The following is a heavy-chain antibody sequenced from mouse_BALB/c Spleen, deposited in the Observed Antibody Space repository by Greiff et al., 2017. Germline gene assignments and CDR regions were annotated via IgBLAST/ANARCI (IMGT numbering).Heavy chain of an antibody. D-gene: IGHD2-3*01. V-gene: IGHV1S29*02. Sequence: EVQLQQSGPELVKPGASVKISCKASGYTFTDYNMHWVKQSHGKSLEWIGYIYPYNGGTGYNQKFKSKATLTVDNSSSTAYMELRSLTSEDSAVYYCARSNGYFWFAYWGQGTLVTVSA. CDR2: IYPYNGGT. CDR3: ARSNGYFWFAY. J-gene: IGHJ3*01. CDR1: GYTFTDYN.